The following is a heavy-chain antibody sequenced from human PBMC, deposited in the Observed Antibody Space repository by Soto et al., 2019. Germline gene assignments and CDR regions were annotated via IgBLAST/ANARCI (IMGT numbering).Heavy chain of an antibody. J-gene: IGHJ4*02. V-gene: IGHV1-3*01. CDR2: INAGNGNT. CDR3: ARSIVVVTAADY. D-gene: IGHD2-21*02. CDR1: GYTFTSYA. Sequence: QVQLVQSGAEVKKPGASVKVSCKASGYTFTSYAMHWVRQAPGQRLEWMGWINAGNGNTKYSQKFQGRVTITRDTSAGPADMELSSLRSEATAVYYCARSIVVVTAADYWGQGTLVTVSS.